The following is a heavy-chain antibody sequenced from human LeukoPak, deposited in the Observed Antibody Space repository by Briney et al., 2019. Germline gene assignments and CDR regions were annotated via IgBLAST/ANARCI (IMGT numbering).Heavy chain of an antibody. J-gene: IGHJ4*02. CDR1: GYTFSRYG. D-gene: IGHD5-24*01. CDR3: ARDRDGYNYFDY. V-gene: IGHV1-18*01. Sequence: ASLKVSCKASGYTFSRYGISWVRQTPGQGLEWMGWISGYNGNTKSAQMVQGRVTMTTDTSTSTAYMELRSLRSDDTAVYYCARDRDGYNYFDYWGQGTLVTVSS. CDR2: ISGYNGNT.